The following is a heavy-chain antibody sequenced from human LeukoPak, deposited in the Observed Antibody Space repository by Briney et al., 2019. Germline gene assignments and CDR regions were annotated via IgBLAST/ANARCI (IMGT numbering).Heavy chain of an antibody. CDR2: IKPDSGAT. V-gene: IGHV1-2*02. J-gene: IGHJ4*02. CDR1: GYTFTVHY. Sequence: ASVKVSCKASGYTFTVHYLHWLRQAPGQGLEWMGWIKPDSGATNFAQNFQGRVTMTSDTSINTANMELSSLTSDDTAMYYCARDHDYGPDYWGQGTLVTVSA. D-gene: IGHD4/OR15-4a*01. CDR3: ARDHDYGPDY.